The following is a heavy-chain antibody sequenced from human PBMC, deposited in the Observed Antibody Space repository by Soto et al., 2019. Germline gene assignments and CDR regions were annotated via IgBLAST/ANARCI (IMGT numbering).Heavy chain of an antibody. CDR3: THPFLWFGERDY. J-gene: IGHJ4*02. D-gene: IGHD3-10*01. Sequence: EVQLVESGGGLVKPGGSLRLSCAASGFTFSNAWMSWVRQAPGKGLEWVGRIKSKTDGGTTDYAAPVKGRFTISRDDSKYTRYLQMNSLNTEDTAVYYCTHPFLWFGERDYWGQGTLVTVSS. V-gene: IGHV3-15*01. CDR2: IKSKTDGGTT. CDR1: GFTFSNAW.